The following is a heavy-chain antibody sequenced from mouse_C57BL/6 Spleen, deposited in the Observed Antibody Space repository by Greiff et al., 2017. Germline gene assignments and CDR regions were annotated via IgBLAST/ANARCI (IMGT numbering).Heavy chain of an antibody. V-gene: IGHV1-55*01. D-gene: IGHD1-1*01. CDR2: IYPGSGST. CDR3: ARADYGSSYGWFAY. J-gene: IGHJ3*01. Sequence: QVQLQQPGAELVKPGASVQMSCKASGYTFTSYWITWVKQRPGQGLEWIGDIYPGSGSTNYNENFKSKATLTVDTSSSTAYMQLSSLTSEDSAVYYCARADYGSSYGWFAYWGQGSLVTGSA. CDR1: GYTFTSYW.